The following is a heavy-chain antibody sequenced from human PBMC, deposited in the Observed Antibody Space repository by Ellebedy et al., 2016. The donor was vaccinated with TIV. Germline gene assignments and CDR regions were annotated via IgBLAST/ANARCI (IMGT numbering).Heavy chain of an antibody. J-gene: IGHJ6*02. CDR1: GFTFSSYA. CDR3: AKDPVVVVPAANYYYYYGMDV. Sequence: GGSLRLXCAASGFTFSSYAMSWVRQAPGKGLEWVSAISGSGGSTYYADSVKGRFTISRDNSKNTLYLQMNSLRAEDTAVYYCAKDPVVVVPAANYYYYYGMDVWGQGTTVTVSS. CDR2: ISGSGGST. V-gene: IGHV3-23*01. D-gene: IGHD2-2*01.